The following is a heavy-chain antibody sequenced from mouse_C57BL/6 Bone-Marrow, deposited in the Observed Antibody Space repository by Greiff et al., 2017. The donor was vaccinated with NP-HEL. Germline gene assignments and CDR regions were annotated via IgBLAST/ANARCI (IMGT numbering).Heavy chain of an antibody. CDR2: IDPSGSYT. V-gene: IGHV1-50*01. Sequence: QVQLQQSGAELVKPGASVKLSCKASGYTFTSYWMQWVKQRPGQGLEWIGGIDPSGSYTNYNQKYKGKATLTVDTSSTTDYMQLSSLTSEDSAVYFCASDYDYAMDYWGQGPSITVSS. D-gene: IGHD2-4*01. CDR3: ASDYDYAMDY. CDR1: GYTFTSYW. J-gene: IGHJ4*01.